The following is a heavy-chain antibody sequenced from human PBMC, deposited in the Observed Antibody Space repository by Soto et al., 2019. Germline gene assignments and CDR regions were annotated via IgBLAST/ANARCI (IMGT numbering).Heavy chain of an antibody. V-gene: IGHV3-23*01. CDR2: ISGSGTST. CDR3: AKLPVAVTTFYYGMDV. J-gene: IGHJ6*02. CDR1: GLTFSSYA. Sequence: PGGSLRLSCAASGLTFSSYAMTWVRQAPGKGLEWVSAISGSGTSTYHADSVKGRFTISRDNSKNTMYLQMDSLRVEDTAVYYCAKLPVAVTTFYYGMDVWGQGTTGTVSS. D-gene: IGHD4-17*01.